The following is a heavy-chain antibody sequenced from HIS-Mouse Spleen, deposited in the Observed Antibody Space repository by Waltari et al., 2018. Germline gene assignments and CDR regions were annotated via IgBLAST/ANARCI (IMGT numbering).Heavy chain of an antibody. D-gene: IGHD4-4*01. CDR2: MHPTSGNT. CDR1: GYTFTSYD. CDR3: ARGHDYSNYFDY. V-gene: IGHV1-8*01. J-gene: IGHJ4*02. Sequence: QVQLVQSGAEVKKPGASVKVSCKAAGYTFTSYDINWVRQASGQGLEWMGLMHPTSGNTGYAQKFQGRVTMTRNTSISTAYMELSSLRSEDTAVYYCARGHDYSNYFDYWGQGTLVTVSS.